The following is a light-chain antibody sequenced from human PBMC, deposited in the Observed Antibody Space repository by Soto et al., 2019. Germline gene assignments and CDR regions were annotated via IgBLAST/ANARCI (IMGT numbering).Light chain of an antibody. Sequence: EIVLTQSPGTLSLSPGERARLSCRASQSIISTYLAWYQQKPGQAPRLLIYGASSRATGIPDRFSGSGSGTDFTLTISRLEPEDFAVYYCQQYGSSPITFGQGTRLEI. CDR2: GAS. CDR3: QQYGSSPIT. V-gene: IGKV3-20*01. J-gene: IGKJ5*01. CDR1: QSIISTY.